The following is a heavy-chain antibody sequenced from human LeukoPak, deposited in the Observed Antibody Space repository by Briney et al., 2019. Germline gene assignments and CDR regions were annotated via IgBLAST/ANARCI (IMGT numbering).Heavy chain of an antibody. J-gene: IGHJ4*02. CDR2: IIPIFGTA. CDR1: GGTFSSYA. D-gene: IGHD6-19*01. Sequence: ASVKVSCKASGGTFSSYAISWVRQAPGQGLEWMGGIIPIFGTANYAQKFQGRVTITTDESTSTAYMELSSLRSEDTAVYYCARDVSTVAGTYYFDYWGQGTLVTVSS. CDR3: ARDVSTVAGTYYFDY. V-gene: IGHV1-69*05.